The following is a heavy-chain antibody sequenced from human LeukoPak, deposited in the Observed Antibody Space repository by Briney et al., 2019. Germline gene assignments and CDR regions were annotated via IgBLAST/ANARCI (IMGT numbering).Heavy chain of an antibody. CDR1: GFTFSSYS. V-gene: IGHV3-21*01. D-gene: IGHD6-13*01. CDR2: ISSSSSYI. CDR3: ASLAAAGTGC. Sequence: PGGSLRLSCAASGFTFSSYSMNWVRQAPGKGLEWVSSISSSSSYIYYANSVKGRFTISRDNAKNSLYLQMNSLRAEDTAVYYCASLAAAGTGCWGQGTLVTVSS. J-gene: IGHJ4*02.